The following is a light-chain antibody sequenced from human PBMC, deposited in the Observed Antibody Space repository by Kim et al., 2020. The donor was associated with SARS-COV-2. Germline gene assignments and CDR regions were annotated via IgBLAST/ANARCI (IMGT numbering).Light chain of an antibody. J-gene: IGKJ2*01. Sequence: EIVLTQSPGTLSLSPGERATLSCRASQSVSNNYLAWYQQRPGQAPRLLIYGASSRATGIPERFSGSGSGTDFTLTISRLEPEDFAVYYCQQYGSSPYTFGQGTKLEI. V-gene: IGKV3-20*01. CDR1: QSVSNNY. CDR3: QQYGSSPYT. CDR2: GAS.